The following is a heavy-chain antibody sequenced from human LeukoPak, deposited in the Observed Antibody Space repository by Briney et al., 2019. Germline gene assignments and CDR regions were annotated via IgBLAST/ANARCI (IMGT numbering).Heavy chain of an antibody. CDR3: ARGPVVVAATPSYYYGMDV. J-gene: IGHJ6*02. V-gene: IGHV4-34*01. Sequence: SETLSLTCAVYGGSFSGYYWSWIRQPPGKGLEWIGEINHSGSTNYNPSPKSRVTISVDTSKNQFSLKLSSVTAADRAVYYCARGPVVVAATPSYYYGMDVWGQGTTVTVSS. D-gene: IGHD2-15*01. CDR2: INHSGST. CDR1: GGSFSGYY.